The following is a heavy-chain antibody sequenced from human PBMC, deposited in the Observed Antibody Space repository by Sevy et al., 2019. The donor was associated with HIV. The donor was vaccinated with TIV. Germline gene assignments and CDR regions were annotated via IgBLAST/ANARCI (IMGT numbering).Heavy chain of an antibody. CDR3: ARPTTRIAPSSAAFFDY. CDR2: INGRGGSE. V-gene: IGHV3-23*01. J-gene: IGHJ4*02. CDR1: GFTFSSFA. Sequence: GGSLRLSCAASGFTFSSFAMSWVRHIPGKGLEWVSTINGRGGSEYYADSVKGRFTLSRDNSNNTVFLQMNRLRDEDTAVYYRARPTTRIAPSSAAFFDYWDQRTLDTVSS. D-gene: IGHD3-22*01.